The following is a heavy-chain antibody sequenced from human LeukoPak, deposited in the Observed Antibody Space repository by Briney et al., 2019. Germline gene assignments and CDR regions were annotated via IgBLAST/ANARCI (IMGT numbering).Heavy chain of an antibody. CDR3: ARSLWFGELLPFDP. Sequence: GESLKISCKGSGYSFATYWIVWVRQMPGKGLEWMGIIYPGDSDTRYSPSFQGQVTISAAKSINTAYLQWSSLKASDTAVYYCARSLWFGELLPFDPWGQGTLVTVSS. CDR2: IYPGDSDT. J-gene: IGHJ5*02. V-gene: IGHV5-51*01. D-gene: IGHD3-10*01. CDR1: GYSFATYW.